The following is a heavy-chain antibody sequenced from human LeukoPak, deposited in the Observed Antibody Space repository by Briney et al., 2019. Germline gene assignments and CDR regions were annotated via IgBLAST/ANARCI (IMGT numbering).Heavy chain of an antibody. CDR2: IHYSGSP. D-gene: IGHD6-13*01. CDR3: ARQVYSSSWSYYFDY. J-gene: IGHJ4*02. CDR1: GGSIRSYY. Sequence: SETLSLTCTVSGGSIRSYYWSWIRQPPGRGLEWIGSIHYSGSPSYNSSLKSRVTISVDTSKNQFSLKLSSVTPADTAVYYCARQVYSSSWSYYFDYWGQGILVTVSS. V-gene: IGHV4-59*01.